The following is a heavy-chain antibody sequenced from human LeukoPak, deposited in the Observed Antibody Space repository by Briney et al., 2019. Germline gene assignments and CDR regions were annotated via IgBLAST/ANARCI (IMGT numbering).Heavy chain of an antibody. CDR3: ARDPRYESSGYLAFDI. D-gene: IGHD3-22*01. CDR1: GFTVSSNY. CDR2: IYSGGST. Sequence: GSLRLSCAASGFTVSSNYMSWVRQAPGKGLEWVSVIYSGGSTYYADSVKGRFTISRHNSKNTLYLQMNSLRPEDTAVYYCARDPRYESSGYLAFDIWGQGTMVTVSS. J-gene: IGHJ3*02. V-gene: IGHV3-53*04.